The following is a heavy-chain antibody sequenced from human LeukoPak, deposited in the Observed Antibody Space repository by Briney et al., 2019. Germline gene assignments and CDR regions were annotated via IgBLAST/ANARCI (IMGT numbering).Heavy chain of an antibody. CDR1: GGTFSSYA. CDR3: ARDLNPQGYCSGGSCYFSGAFDI. Sequence: TVKVSCKASGGTFSSYAISWVRQAPGQGLEWMGGIIPIFGTANYAQKFQGRVTITADESTSTAYMELSSLRSEDTAVYYCARDLNPQGYCSGGSCYFSGAFDIWGQGTMVTVSS. CDR2: IIPIFGTA. D-gene: IGHD2-15*01. J-gene: IGHJ3*02. V-gene: IGHV1-69*01.